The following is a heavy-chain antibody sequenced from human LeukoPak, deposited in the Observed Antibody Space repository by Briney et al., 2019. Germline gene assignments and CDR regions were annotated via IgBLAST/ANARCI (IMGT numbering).Heavy chain of an antibody. V-gene: IGHV4-39*01. J-gene: IGHJ5*02. D-gene: IGHD2-8*02. Sequence: PSETLSLTCTVSGGSVSSGSYYWSWIRQPPGKGLEWIGAFHYSGNTYYNPSLKSRVTISIDTSKMQFSLKLTSLTAADTAVYYCARQPTGHPNWLDPWGQGTLVTVSS. CDR1: GGSVSSGSYY. CDR2: FHYSGNT. CDR3: ARQPTGHPNWLDP.